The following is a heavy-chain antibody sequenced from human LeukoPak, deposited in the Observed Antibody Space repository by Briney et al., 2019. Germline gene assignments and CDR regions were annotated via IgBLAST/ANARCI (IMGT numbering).Heavy chain of an antibody. CDR3: ARLGIITAAGSNDY. D-gene: IGHD6-13*01. CDR2: ISTSSSYI. J-gene: IGHJ4*02. Sequence: GGSLRLSCAASGFTFSSYGMNWVRQAPGKGLEWVSSISTSSSYIYYADSVEDRFIISRDNAKNSLYLQMNSLRAEDTAVYYCARLGIITAAGSNDYWGQGTLVTVSS. CDR1: GFTFSSYG. V-gene: IGHV3-21*04.